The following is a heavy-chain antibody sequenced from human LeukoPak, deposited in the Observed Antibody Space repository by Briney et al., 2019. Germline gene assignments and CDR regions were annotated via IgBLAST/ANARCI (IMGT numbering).Heavy chain of an antibody. CDR3: ARDYHKYCSGGSCHAN. V-gene: IGHV1-69*13. D-gene: IGHD2-15*01. CDR2: IIPIFGTA. Sequence: SVEVSCKASGGTFSSYAISWVRQAPGQGLEWMGGIIPIFGTANYAQKFQGRVTITADESTSTAYMELSSLRSEGTAVYYCARDYHKYCSGGSCHANWGQGTLVTVSS. CDR1: GGTFSSYA. J-gene: IGHJ4*02.